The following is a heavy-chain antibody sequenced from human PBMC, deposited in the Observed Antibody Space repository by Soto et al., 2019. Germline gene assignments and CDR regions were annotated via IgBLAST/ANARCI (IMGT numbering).Heavy chain of an antibody. D-gene: IGHD4-17*01. Sequence: PSETLSLTCTVSGGPISSGGYYWSWIRQHPGKGLEWIGYIYYSGSTYYNPSLKSRVTISVDTSKNQFSLKLSSVTAADTAVYYCARGQPTVTTSSYYYYYGMDVWGQGTTVTVSS. CDR2: IYYSGST. V-gene: IGHV4-31*03. CDR1: GGPISSGGYY. CDR3: ARGQPTVTTSSYYYYYGMDV. J-gene: IGHJ6*02.